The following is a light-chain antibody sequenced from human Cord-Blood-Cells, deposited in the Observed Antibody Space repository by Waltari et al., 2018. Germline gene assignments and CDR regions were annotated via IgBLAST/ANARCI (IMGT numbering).Light chain of an antibody. CDR2: WAS. V-gene: IGKV4-1*01. Sequence: DIVVTQSPDLLAVSLGEGATINCKSSPSVLYSSNNKNYLAWYQQKPGQPPKLLIYWASTRESGVPDRFSGSGSGTDFTLTISSLQAEDVAVYYCQQYYSTPRTFGQGTKLEIK. CDR1: PSVLYSSNNKNY. J-gene: IGKJ2*01. CDR3: QQYYSTPRT.